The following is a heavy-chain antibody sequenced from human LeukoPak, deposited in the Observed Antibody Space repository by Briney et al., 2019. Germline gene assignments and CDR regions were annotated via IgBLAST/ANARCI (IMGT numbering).Heavy chain of an antibody. CDR1: GYTFTSYY. CDR3: ARNGVPAAFFYYYYYMDV. J-gene: IGHJ6*03. V-gene: IGHV1-2*02. CDR2: INPNSGGT. Sequence: ASVKVSCKASGYTFTSYYMHWVRQAPGQGLEWMGWINPNSGGTNYAQKFQGRVTMTRDTSISTAYMELSRLRSDDTAVYYCARNGVPAAFFYYYYYMDVWGKGTTVTISS. D-gene: IGHD2-2*01.